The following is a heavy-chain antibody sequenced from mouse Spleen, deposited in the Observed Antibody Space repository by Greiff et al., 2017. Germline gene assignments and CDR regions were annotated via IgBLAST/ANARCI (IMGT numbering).Heavy chain of an antibody. CDR3: ATPLTTVVALYAMDY. CDR2: IDPSDSYT. V-gene: IGHV1-69*01. Sequence: QVQLQQPGAELVMPGASVKLSCKASGFTFTSYWMHWVKQRPGQGLEWIGEIDPSDSYTNYNQKFKGKATLTVDKSSSTAYMQLSSLTSEDSAVYYCATPLTTVVALYAMDYWGQGTSVTVSS. CDR1: GFTFTSYW. J-gene: IGHJ4*01. D-gene: IGHD1-1*01.